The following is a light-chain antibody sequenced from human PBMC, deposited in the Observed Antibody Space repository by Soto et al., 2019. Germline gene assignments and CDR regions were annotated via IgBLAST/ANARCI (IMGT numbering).Light chain of an antibody. CDR1: QGISNE. CDR2: GAS. J-gene: IGKJ1*01. CDR3: LQDYTYPWT. V-gene: IGKV1-6*02. Sequence: IQMTQSPSSVSASVGDRVTITCLASQGISNELGWYQQRPGKAPKVLIYGASNLQSGVPSRFSGSASGTDFTLTISSLQPEDFATYYCLQDYTYPWTFGQGTKVDIK.